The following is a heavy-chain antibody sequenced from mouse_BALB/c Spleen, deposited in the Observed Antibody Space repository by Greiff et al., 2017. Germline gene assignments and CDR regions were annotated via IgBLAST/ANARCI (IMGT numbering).Heavy chain of an antibody. D-gene: IGHD1-1*01. J-gene: IGHJ1*01. CDR3: ARTPYYYGSSYVWYFDV. Sequence: VQLKESGPGLVKPSQSLSLTCTVTGYSITSDYAWNWIRQFPGNKLEWMGYISYSGSTSYNPSLKSRISITRDTSKNQFFLQLNSVTTEDTATYYCARTPYYYGSSYVWYFDVWGAGTTVTVSS. CDR1: GYSITSDYA. CDR2: ISYSGST. V-gene: IGHV3-2*02.